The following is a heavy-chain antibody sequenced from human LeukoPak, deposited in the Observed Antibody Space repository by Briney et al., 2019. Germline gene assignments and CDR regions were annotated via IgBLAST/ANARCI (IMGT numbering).Heavy chain of an antibody. D-gene: IGHD6-13*01. V-gene: IGHV3-7*03. J-gene: IGHJ4*02. CDR3: ARDGTAVGINYDY. CDR1: GFTFSSYW. Sequence: GGSLRLSCAASGFTFSSYWMSWVRQAPGKGLEWVANIKQDGSEKYYVDSVKGRFTISRDNSKNTLYLQMNSLRAEDTAVYYCARDGTAVGINYDYWGQGTLVTVSS. CDR2: IKQDGSEK.